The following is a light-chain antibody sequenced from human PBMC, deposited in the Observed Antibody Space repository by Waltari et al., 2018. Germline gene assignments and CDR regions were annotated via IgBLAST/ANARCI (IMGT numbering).Light chain of an antibody. CDR1: SSNIGSVYA. CDR3: HSYDRSLRDV. Sequence: SVLTQPPSVSGAPGHRVTISCPGRSSNIGSVYAVHWYHQLPGTVPKLLIFANTHRPSGVPERFSGSKSGTSASLAITGLQAEDEADYYGHSYDRSLRDVFGTGTKVTVL. J-gene: IGLJ1*01. V-gene: IGLV1-40*01. CDR2: ANT.